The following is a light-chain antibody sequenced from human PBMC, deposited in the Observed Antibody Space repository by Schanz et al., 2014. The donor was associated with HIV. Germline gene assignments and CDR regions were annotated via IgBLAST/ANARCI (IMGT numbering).Light chain of an antibody. Sequence: EIVLTQSPVTLSLSPGERATLSCRASQSVSSDYLAWYQQKPGQAPRLLIYGASSRATAIPDRFSGSGSGTDFTLTISRLEPDDFAVYYCQYFGNSGGTFGGGTKVEIK. V-gene: IGKV3-20*01. CDR3: QYFGNSGGT. CDR1: QSVSSDY. J-gene: IGKJ4*01. CDR2: GAS.